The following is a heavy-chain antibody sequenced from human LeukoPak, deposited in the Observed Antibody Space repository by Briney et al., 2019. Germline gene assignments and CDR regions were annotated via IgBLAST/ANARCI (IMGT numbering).Heavy chain of an antibody. D-gene: IGHD3-10*01. V-gene: IGHV3-23*01. Sequence: PGGSLRLSCVASGFTFSGYAMSWVRQAPGKGLEWVSTISGSSGSTYYAGSVKGRFTISRDTSKNAVYLQMNSLRAEDTAVYYCAKAGGRGSGSYWWSFDYWGQGTLVTVSS. J-gene: IGHJ4*02. CDR1: GFTFSGYA. CDR2: ISGSSGST. CDR3: AKAGGRGSGSYWWSFDY.